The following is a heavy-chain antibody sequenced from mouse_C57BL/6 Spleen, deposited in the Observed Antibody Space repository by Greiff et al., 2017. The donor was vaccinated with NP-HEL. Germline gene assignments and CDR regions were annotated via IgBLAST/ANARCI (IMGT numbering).Heavy chain of an antibody. V-gene: IGHV1-64*01. D-gene: IGHD1-1*01. CDR1: GYTFTSYW. J-gene: IGHJ2*01. CDR3: ARSPIITTVVANFDY. CDR2: IHPNSGST. Sequence: QVHVKQPGAELVKPGASVKLSCKASGYTFTSYWMHWVKQRPGQGLEWIGMIHPNSGSTNYNEKFKSKATLTVDKSSSTAYMQLSSLTSEDSAVYYCARSPIITTVVANFDYWGQGTTLTVSS.